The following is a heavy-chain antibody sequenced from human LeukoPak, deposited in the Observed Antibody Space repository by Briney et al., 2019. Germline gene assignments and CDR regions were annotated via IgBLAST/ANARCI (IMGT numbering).Heavy chain of an antibody. J-gene: IGHJ4*02. V-gene: IGHV4-59*12. CDR3: ARGGPSKDYDSSGYFDY. D-gene: IGHD3-22*01. Sequence: SETLSLTCTVSGGSISSYYWSWIRQPPGKGLEWIGYNYYSGSTNYNPSLKSRVTMSVDTSKNQFSLKLSSVTAADTAVYYCARGGPSKDYDSSGYFDYWGQGTLVTVSS. CDR1: GGSISSYY. CDR2: NYYSGST.